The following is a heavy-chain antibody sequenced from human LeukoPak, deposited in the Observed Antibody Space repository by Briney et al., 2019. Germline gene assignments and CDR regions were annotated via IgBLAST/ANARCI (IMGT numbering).Heavy chain of an antibody. J-gene: IGHJ4*02. CDR3: ARGVWDIVVVPAAIRDGSFDY. CDR2: ISSSSSYI. D-gene: IGHD2-2*02. Sequence: GGSLRLSCAASGFTFSSYSMNWVRQAPGKGLEWVSSISSSSSYIYYADSVKGRFTISRDNAKNSLYLQMNSLRAEDTAVYYCARGVWDIVVVPAAIRDGSFDYWGQGTLVTVSS. V-gene: IGHV3-21*01. CDR1: GFTFSSYS.